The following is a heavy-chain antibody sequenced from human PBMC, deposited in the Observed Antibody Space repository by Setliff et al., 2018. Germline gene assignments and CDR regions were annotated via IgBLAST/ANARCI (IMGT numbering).Heavy chain of an antibody. CDR2: ISYDGSHD. Sequence: PGGSLRLSCAASGFMFGSYAMHWVRQAPGRGPEWLAVISYDGSHDYYADSVRGRFTISRDNSNNTLYLQMNSLRVEDSGVYYCAKDRDNRWHNFDSWGHGVLVTVSS. CDR1: GFMFGSYA. CDR3: AKDRDNRWHNFDS. D-gene: IGHD1-1*01. J-gene: IGHJ4*01. V-gene: IGHV3-30-3*01.